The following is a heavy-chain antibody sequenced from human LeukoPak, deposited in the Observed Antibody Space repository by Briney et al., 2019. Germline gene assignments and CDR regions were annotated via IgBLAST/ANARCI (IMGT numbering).Heavy chain of an antibody. Sequence: SVKVSCKASGGTFSSYTISWVRQAPGQGLEWMGRIIPILGIANYAQKFQSRVTMTRDTSTSTVYMELSSLRSEDTAVYYCARDLVYSGSYWGQGTLVTVSS. D-gene: IGHD1-26*01. J-gene: IGHJ4*02. CDR3: ARDLVYSGSY. V-gene: IGHV1-69*04. CDR2: IIPILGIA. CDR1: GGTFSSYT.